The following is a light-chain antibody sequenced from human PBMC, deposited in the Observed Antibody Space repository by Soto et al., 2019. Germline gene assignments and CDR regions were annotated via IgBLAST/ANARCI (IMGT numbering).Light chain of an antibody. V-gene: IGKV3-15*01. CDR3: QQHNNCPPWA. CDR2: GAS. Sequence: EIVMTQSPATLSVSPGERATLSCRASQSVSSNLAWYQQKPGQAPRLLIYGASTRATGIPARFSGSGSGTEFTPTISSLQSEDFAVYYCQQHNNCPPWAFGQGTKVEIK. J-gene: IGKJ1*01. CDR1: QSVSSN.